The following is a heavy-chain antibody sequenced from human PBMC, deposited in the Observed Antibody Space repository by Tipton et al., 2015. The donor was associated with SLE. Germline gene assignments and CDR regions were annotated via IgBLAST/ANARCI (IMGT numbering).Heavy chain of an antibody. V-gene: IGHV4-31*03. CDR3: ARDWIESPSWFDP. J-gene: IGHJ5*02. D-gene: IGHD1-1*01. CDR2: IHYSGST. Sequence: TLSLTCTVSGGSISSGGYYWNWIRQHPGKGLEWIGYIHYSGSTYYNPSLKSRISISVDTSKNQFSLKLSSVTAADTAVFYCARDWIESPSWFDPWGQGTLVTVSS. CDR1: GGSISSGGYY.